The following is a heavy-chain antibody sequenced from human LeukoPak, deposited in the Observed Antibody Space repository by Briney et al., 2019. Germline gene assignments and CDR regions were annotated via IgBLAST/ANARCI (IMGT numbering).Heavy chain of an antibody. CDR2: ININGTFS. CDR1: GFTFSNYA. CDR3: GQVGY. D-gene: IGHD1-26*01. J-gene: IGHJ4*02. Sequence: GGSLGLSCAASGFTFSNYAMRWVRQAPGKGLMWVARININGTFSTYADSVQGRFTVFRDNAKKTLYLQMNSLRVEDTATYFCGQVGYWGQGTLVTVAS. V-gene: IGHV3-23*05.